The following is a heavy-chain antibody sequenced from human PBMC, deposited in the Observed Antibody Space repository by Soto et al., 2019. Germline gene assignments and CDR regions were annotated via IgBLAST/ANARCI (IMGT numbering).Heavy chain of an antibody. CDR3: VKDGGYCSSSTCYSPRNHYFDS. D-gene: IGHD2-2*01. Sequence: GGSLRLSCAASGFIFSDYWMSWVRQAPGKGPEWVANIKFDGSEKQYVDSVRGRFTISRDNSRNSLFLQMNSLRAGDTAVYYCVKDGGYCSSSTCYSPRNHYFDSWGQGTLVTVSS. J-gene: IGHJ4*02. CDR2: IKFDGSEK. CDR1: GFIFSDYW. V-gene: IGHV3-7*03.